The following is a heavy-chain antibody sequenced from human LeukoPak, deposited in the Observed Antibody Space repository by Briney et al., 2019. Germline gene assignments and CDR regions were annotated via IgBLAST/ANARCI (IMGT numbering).Heavy chain of an antibody. CDR2: ISSSSSTI. J-gene: IGHJ6*03. CDR1: GFTFSSYS. V-gene: IGHV3-48*04. CDR3: ARRGYSGYGHGYYYYYMDV. D-gene: IGHD5-12*01. Sequence: GGSLRLSCAASGFTFSSYSMNWVRQAPGKGLEWVSYISSSSSTIYYADSVKGRFTISRDNAKNSLYLQMNSLRAEDTAVYYCARRGYSGYGHGYYYYYMDVWGKGTTVTVSS.